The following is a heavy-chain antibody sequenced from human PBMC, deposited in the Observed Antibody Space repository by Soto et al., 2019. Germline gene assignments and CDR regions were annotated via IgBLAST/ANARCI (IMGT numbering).Heavy chain of an antibody. V-gene: IGHV2-5*02. J-gene: IGHJ6*02. CDR1: GFSLSTSGVG. D-gene: IGHD4-17*01. CDR2: IYWDDDK. Sequence: QITLKESGPTLVKPTQTLTLTCTFSGFSLSTSGVGVGWIRQPPGKALEWLALIYWDDDKRYSPSLKSRLTITKYTSKNQVVLKMPNMDPVDTATYSCARRTTVTTPNRSRYYGMDVWGQGTTVTVSS. CDR3: ARRTTVTTPNRSRYYGMDV.